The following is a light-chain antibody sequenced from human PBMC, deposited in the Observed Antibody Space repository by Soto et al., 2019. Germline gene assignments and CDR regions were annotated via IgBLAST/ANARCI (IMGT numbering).Light chain of an antibody. CDR3: SSYACTSKV. CDR1: SSDVGGYNY. V-gene: IGLV2-8*01. Sequence: QSVLTQPPSASGSPGQSVAISCTGTSSDVGGYNYVSWYQQHPGKAPKLMIYEVNKRPSGVPDRFSGSKSGNTDSLTVSGLQAEDEADYYCSSYACTSKVFGTATKATV. J-gene: IGLJ1*01. CDR2: EVN.